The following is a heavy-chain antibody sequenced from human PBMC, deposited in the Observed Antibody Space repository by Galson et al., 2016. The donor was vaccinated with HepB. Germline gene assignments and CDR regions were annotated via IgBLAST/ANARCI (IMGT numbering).Heavy chain of an antibody. Sequence: LSLTCGVSGGSLSSSNWWSWVRQTPGKGLEWIGEIYHRGTTNYNPSLKTRVTISVDKSKNQFSLRLTSVTAADTAVYFCARGSAAGTIRWFDAWGQGALVTVSS. J-gene: IGHJ5*02. D-gene: IGHD6-13*01. CDR1: GGSLSSSNW. V-gene: IGHV4-4*01. CDR2: IYHRGTT. CDR3: ARGSAAGTIRWFDA.